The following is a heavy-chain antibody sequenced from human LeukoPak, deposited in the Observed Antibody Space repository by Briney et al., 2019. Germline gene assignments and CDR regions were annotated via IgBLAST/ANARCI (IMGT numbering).Heavy chain of an antibody. Sequence: PSEALSLTCAVSGYSISSGYYWGWIRQPPGKGLEWIGSIYHSGSTYYNPSLKSRVTISVDTSKNQFSLKLSSVTAADTAVYYSARHGTYCGGDCYSDFDYWGQGTLVTVSS. D-gene: IGHD2-21*01. J-gene: IGHJ4*02. CDR2: IYHSGST. CDR1: GYSISSGYY. V-gene: IGHV4-38-2*01. CDR3: ARHGTYCGGDCYSDFDY.